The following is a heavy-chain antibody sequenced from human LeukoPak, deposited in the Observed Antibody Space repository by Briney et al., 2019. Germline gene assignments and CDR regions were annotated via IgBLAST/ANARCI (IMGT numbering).Heavy chain of an antibody. D-gene: IGHD6-19*01. CDR2: ISAYNGNT. V-gene: IGHV1-18*01. CDR3: ATYSGWYEADY. Sequence: GASVKVSCKASGYTFTSYGISWVRQAPGQGLEWMGWISAYNGNTNYAQKLQGRVTMTTDTSTSTAHMELRSLRSDDTAVYYCATYSGWYEADYWGQGTLVTVSS. J-gene: IGHJ4*02. CDR1: GYTFTSYG.